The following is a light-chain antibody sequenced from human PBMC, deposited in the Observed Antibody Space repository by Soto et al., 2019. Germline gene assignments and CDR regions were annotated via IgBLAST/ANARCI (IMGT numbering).Light chain of an antibody. CDR1: KLGSKI. Sequence: SYELTQPPSVSVAPGQTSSITCLLDKLGSKIVHWYKQRPGQAPVAVVFDATDRPSGIPDRFSASRSGDTATLTISRVDAGDEADYFCQVWASTAEFFVFGSGTKVTVL. V-gene: IGLV3-21*02. CDR3: QVWASTAEFFV. J-gene: IGLJ1*01. CDR2: DAT.